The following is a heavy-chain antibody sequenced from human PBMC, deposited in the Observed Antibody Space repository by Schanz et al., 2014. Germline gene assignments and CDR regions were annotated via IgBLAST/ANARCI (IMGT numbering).Heavy chain of an antibody. CDR1: GGSISSSTYY. Sequence: QLQLQESGPGLVIPSETLSLTCTVSGGSISSSTYYWGWIRQPPGKGPEWIGTIDDTGSTYYTPTLGGVLTMPVDTSKSQLPVQLPSVTAADTAVYYCARLMVPGWFDPWGQGQLVTVSS. CDR2: IDDTGST. J-gene: IGHJ5*02. CDR3: ARLMVPGWFDP. D-gene: IGHD3-10*01. V-gene: IGHV4-39*01.